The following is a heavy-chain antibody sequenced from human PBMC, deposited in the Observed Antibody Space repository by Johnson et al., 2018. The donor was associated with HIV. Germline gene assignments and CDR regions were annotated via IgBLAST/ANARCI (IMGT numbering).Heavy chain of an antibody. CDR1: GFTFSSYP. V-gene: IGHV3-30-3*01. D-gene: IGHD1-7*01. CDR3: ARGAPNWNYEPFSDAFDI. J-gene: IGHJ3*02. CDR2: IAYDGGSK. Sequence: QVQLVESGGGVVQPGRSLRLSCAASGFTFSSYPMHWVRQAPGKGLEWVAAIAYDGGSKDYADSVKGRFTISRDNSNTTRYVEMNSLRAEDTAVFYCARGAPNWNYEPFSDAFDIWGQGTMVTVSS.